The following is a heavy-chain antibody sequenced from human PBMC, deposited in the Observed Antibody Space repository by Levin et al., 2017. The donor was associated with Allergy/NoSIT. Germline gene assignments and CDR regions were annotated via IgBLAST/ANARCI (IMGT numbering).Heavy chain of an antibody. Sequence: SETLSLTCTVSGGSISSYYWSWIRQPPGKGLEWIGYIYYSGSTNYNPSLKSRVTISVDTSKNQFSLKLSSVTAADTAVYYCAREKYGSGGNFDYWGQGTLVTVSS. CDR2: IYYSGST. J-gene: IGHJ4*02. V-gene: IGHV4-59*01. CDR3: AREKYGSGGNFDY. CDR1: GGSISSYY. D-gene: IGHD3-10*01.